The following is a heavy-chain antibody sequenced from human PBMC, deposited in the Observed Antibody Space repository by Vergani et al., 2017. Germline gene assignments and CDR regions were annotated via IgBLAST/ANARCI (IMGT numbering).Heavy chain of an antibody. J-gene: IGHJ4*02. CDR3: ARGAYYYSSDLGFDY. CDR1: GGSISSYY. CDR2: IYYSGST. Sequence: QVQLQESGPGLVKPSETLSLTCTVSGGSISSYYWSWIRQPPGKGLEWIVYIYYSGSTNYNPSLKSRVTISVDTSKNQFSLKLSSVTAADTAVYYCARGAYYYSSDLGFDYWGQGTLVTVSS. V-gene: IGHV4-59*01. D-gene: IGHD6-19*01.